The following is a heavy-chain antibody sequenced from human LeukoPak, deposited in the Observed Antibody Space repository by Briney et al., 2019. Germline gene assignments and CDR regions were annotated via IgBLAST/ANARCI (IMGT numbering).Heavy chain of an antibody. D-gene: IGHD5-24*01. V-gene: IGHV3-53*01. CDR3: ARLMATSEEY. J-gene: IGHJ4*02. CDR1: GFTVSSNY. Sequence: GGSLRLSCAASGFTVSSNYMSWVRRAPGKGLEWVSVIYSGGSTYYADSVKGRFTISRDNSKNTLYLQMNSLRAEDTAVYYCARLMATSEEYWGQGTLVTVSS. CDR2: IYSGGST.